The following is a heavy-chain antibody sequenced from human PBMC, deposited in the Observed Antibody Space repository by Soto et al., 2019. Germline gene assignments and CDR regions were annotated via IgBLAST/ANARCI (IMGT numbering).Heavy chain of an antibody. V-gene: IGHV6-1*01. CDR3: ARSLLIYCSGGSCYPGYYYMDV. D-gene: IGHD2-15*01. CDR2: TYYRSKWYN. CDR1: GDSVSSNSAA. J-gene: IGHJ6*03. Sequence: PSQTLSLTCAISGDSVSSNSAAWNWIRQSPSRGLEWLGRTYYRSKWYNDYAVSVKSRITINPDTSKNQFSLQLNSVTPEDTAVYYCARSLLIYCSGGSCYPGYYYMDVWGKGTAVTVSS.